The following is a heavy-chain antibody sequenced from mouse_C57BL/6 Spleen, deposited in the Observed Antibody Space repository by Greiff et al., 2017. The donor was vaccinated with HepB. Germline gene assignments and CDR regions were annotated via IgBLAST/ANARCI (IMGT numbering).Heavy chain of an antibody. CDR3: ARAGYERYFDV. D-gene: IGHD2-2*01. CDR2: ISYDGSN. CDR1: GYSITSGYY. V-gene: IGHV3-6*01. Sequence: DVQLQESGPGLVKPSQSLSLTCSVTGYSITSGYYWNWIRQFPGNKLEWMGYISYDGSNNYNPSLKNRISITRDTSKNQFFLKLNSVTTEDTATYYCARAGYERYFDVWGTGTTVTVSS. J-gene: IGHJ1*03.